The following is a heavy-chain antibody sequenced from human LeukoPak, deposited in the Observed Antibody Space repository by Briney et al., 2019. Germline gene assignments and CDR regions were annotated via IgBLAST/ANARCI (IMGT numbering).Heavy chain of an antibody. CDR1: GFTFSSYA. CDR2: IKQDGSEK. CDR3: ASWYYYDSSGHDAFDI. V-gene: IGHV3-7*01. D-gene: IGHD3-22*01. J-gene: IGHJ3*02. Sequence: GGSLRLSCAASGFTFSSYAMSWVRQAPGKGLEWVANIKQDGSEKYYVDSVKGRFTISRDNAKNSLYLQMNSLRAEDTAVYYCASWYYYDSSGHDAFDIWGQGTMVTVSS.